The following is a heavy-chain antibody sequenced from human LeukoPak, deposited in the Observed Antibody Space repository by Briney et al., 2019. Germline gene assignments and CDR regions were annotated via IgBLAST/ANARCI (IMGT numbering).Heavy chain of an antibody. J-gene: IGHJ4*02. V-gene: IGHV3-23*01. CDR1: GFTFSTYA. D-gene: IGHD6-19*01. CDR2: IRPDGDRK. CDR3: AREQSGTRGWYTVDY. Sequence: PGGSLRLSCAPSGFTFSTYAITWLRQGPGKGLEWVAAIRPDGDRKYYANSVRGRFTISRDNAKDTVYLQMNGLRVEDTALYYCAREQSGTRGWYTVDYWGQGTLVTVSS.